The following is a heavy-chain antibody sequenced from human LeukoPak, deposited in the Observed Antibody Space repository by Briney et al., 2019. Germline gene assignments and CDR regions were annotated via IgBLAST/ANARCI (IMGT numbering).Heavy chain of an antibody. CDR2: INHSGST. Sequence: QPSETLSLTCTVSGGSISSYYWSWIRQPPGKGLEWIGEINHSGSTNYNPSLKSRVTISVDTSKNQFSLKLSSVTAADTAVYYCARGFSHSSGYDYWGQGTLVTVSS. J-gene: IGHJ4*02. D-gene: IGHD3-22*01. CDR1: GGSISSYY. V-gene: IGHV4-34*01. CDR3: ARGFSHSSGYDY.